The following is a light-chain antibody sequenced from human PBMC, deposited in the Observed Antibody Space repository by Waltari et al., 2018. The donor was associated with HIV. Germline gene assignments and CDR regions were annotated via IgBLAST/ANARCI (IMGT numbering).Light chain of an antibody. Sequence: DIQMTQSPLSLSASVGDSVTILCRASQTVTSKVNWYQQKPGEAPKVLIYDASALHGGVPSRFRGGGSGTDFTLIITSLQPDDFATYFGQQSYSSPLTFGPGTKVYIK. V-gene: IGKV1-39*01. CDR3: QQSYSSPLT. J-gene: IGKJ3*01. CDR2: DAS. CDR1: QTVTSK.